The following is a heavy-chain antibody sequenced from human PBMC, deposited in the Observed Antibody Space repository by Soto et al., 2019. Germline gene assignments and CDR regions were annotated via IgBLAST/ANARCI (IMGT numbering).Heavy chain of an antibody. V-gene: IGHV1-2*04. D-gene: IGHD6-13*01. Sequence: GASVKASCKASGYTFTGYYMHWVRQAPGQGLEWMGWINPNSGGTNYAQKFQGWVTMTRDTSISTAYMELSRLRSDDTAVYYCAKGSSSRSKTPIDYYYYMDVWGKWTTVTVSS. CDR1: GYTFTGYY. J-gene: IGHJ6*03. CDR2: INPNSGGT. CDR3: AKGSSSRSKTPIDYYYYMDV.